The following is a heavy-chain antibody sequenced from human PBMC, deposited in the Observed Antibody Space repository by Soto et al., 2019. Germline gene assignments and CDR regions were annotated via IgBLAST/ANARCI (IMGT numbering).Heavy chain of an antibody. CDR1: GFTFSSYS. CDR3: ARDITPVNRKIDY. V-gene: IGHV3-21*01. CDR2: ISSSSSYI. Sequence: PGGSLRLSCAASGFTFSSYSMNWVRQAPGKGLEWVSSISSSSSYIYYADSVKGRFTISRDNAKNSLYLQMNSLRAEDTAVYYCARDITPVNRKIDYWGQGTLVTVSS. J-gene: IGHJ4*02. D-gene: IGHD1-20*01.